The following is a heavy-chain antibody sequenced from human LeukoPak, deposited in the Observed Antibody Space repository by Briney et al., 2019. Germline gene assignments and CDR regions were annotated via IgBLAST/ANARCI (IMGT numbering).Heavy chain of an antibody. CDR1: GGSISSGGYY. V-gene: IGHV4-61*08. CDR2: IYYSGST. D-gene: IGHD3-3*01. Sequence: KASETLSLTCTVSGGSISSGGYYWSWIRQHPGKGLEWIGYIYYSGSTNYNPSLKSRVTISVDTSKNQFSLKLSSVTAADTAIYYCARVLIFGVTQNYHWFDPWGQGTLVTVSS. J-gene: IGHJ5*02. CDR3: ARVLIFGVTQNYHWFDP.